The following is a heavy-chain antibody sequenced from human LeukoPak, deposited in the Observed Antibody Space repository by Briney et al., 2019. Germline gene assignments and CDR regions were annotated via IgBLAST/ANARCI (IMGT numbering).Heavy chain of an antibody. D-gene: IGHD2-15*01. J-gene: IGHJ5*02. CDR3: ARDLCDIANCPNNWIDA. CDR2: TYYRSKWFY. V-gene: IGHV6-1*01. Sequence: SQTLSLTCAISGDSVSSNSAAWNWIRQSPSRGLEWLGRTYYRSKWFYNYAISVKSRITVNPDTSKNQFSLQLNSVTPEDTAVYYCARDLCDIANCPNNWIDAWGQGTLVTVSS. CDR1: GDSVSSNSAA.